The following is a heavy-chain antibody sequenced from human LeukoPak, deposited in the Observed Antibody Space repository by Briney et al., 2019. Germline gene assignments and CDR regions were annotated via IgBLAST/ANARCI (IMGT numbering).Heavy chain of an antibody. D-gene: IGHD3-22*01. CDR1: GYTFTSYD. CDR3: ARDVPNYYDSSGYLG. Sequence: ASVKVSCKASGYTFTSYDINWVRQAPGQGLEWMGWMNPNSGNTGYAQKFQGRVTITRNTSISTAYMELSSLRSEDTAVYYCARDVPNYYDSSGYLGWGQGTLVTVSS. CDR2: MNPNSGNT. J-gene: IGHJ4*02. V-gene: IGHV1-8*03.